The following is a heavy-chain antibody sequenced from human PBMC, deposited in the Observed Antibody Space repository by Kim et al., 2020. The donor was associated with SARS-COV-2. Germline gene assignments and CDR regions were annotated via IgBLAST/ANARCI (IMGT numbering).Heavy chain of an antibody. J-gene: IGHJ6*02. CDR3: ARDLNYYGMDV. CDR2: NT. V-gene: IGHV1-18*01. Sequence: NTNNARKVQGRVTMTKDTSTSTAYMELRSLRSDDTAVYYCARDLNYYGMDVWGQGTTVTVSS.